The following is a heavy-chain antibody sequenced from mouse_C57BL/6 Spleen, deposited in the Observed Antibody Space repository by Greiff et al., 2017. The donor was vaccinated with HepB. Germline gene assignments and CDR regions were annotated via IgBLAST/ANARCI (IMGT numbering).Heavy chain of an antibody. Sequence: EVMLVESGPELVKPGASVKISCKASGYSFTGYYMNWVKQSPEKSLEWIGEINPSTGGTTYNQKFKAKATLTVDKSSSTAYMQLKSLTSEDSAVYYCARRNWAFDYWGQGTTLTVSS. CDR3: ARRNWAFDY. CDR1: GYSFTGYY. V-gene: IGHV1-42*01. J-gene: IGHJ2*01. CDR2: INPSTGGT. D-gene: IGHD4-1*01.